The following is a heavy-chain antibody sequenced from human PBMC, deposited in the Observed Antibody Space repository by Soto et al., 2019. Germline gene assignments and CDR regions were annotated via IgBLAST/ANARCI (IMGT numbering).Heavy chain of an antibody. CDR2: IYPGDSYT. CDR1: GYSFTSYW. V-gene: IGHV5-51*01. J-gene: IGHJ6*02. CDR3: ARLGCSGGSCYQPSYYYYYGMDV. D-gene: IGHD2-15*01. Sequence: PGASLKISCKGSGYSFTSYWIGWVRQMPGKGLEWMGIIYPGDSYTNYSPSFQGHVTISADKSISTAYLQWSSLKASDTAMYYCARLGCSGGSCYQPSYYYYYGMDVWGQGTTVTVSS.